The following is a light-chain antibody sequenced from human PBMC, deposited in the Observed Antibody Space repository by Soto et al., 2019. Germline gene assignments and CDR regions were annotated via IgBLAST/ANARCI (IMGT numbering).Light chain of an antibody. Sequence: EIVMTQSPATRSVSQLERANLSFRASQSVNSNYLAWYKQKPGQANRLLIYGIYKRATDIKDRFSGSGSGTEFTITIRSMQNEDFATYYCQKHGQWHITGGKGTRRGIK. CDR3: QKHGQWHIT. CDR1: QSVNSN. CDR2: GIY. J-gene: IGKJ5*01. V-gene: IGKV3D-15*01.